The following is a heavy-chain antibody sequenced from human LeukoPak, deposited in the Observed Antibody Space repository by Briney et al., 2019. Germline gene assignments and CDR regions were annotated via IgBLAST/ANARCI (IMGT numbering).Heavy chain of an antibody. CDR3: ARSHTAMVHFDY. Sequence: ASVKVSCKASGYTFTSYGINWVRQAPGQGLEWMGWISAYNSNTHYAQKLQGRVTMTTDTSASTAYMELSSLRSEDMAVYYCARSHTAMVHFDYWGQGTLVTVSS. CDR2: ISAYNSNT. D-gene: IGHD5-18*01. CDR1: GYTFTSYG. J-gene: IGHJ4*02. V-gene: IGHV1-18*03.